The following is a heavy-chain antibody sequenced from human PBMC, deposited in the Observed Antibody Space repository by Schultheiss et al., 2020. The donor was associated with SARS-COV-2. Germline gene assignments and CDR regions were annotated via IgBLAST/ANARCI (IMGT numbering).Heavy chain of an antibody. CDR3: VRDNFNDATLFDY. Sequence: GGSLRREWAASGFTFSNAWMNWVRQAPGKGLEWVAVIYGGGTTYYADSVKGRFIISRDSSKNTLHLQMDSLRADDTALYYCVRDNFNDATLFDYWGQGTLVTVSS. CDR1: GFTFSNAW. V-gene: IGHV3-66*01. D-gene: IGHD1-20*01. CDR2: IYGGGTT. J-gene: IGHJ4*02.